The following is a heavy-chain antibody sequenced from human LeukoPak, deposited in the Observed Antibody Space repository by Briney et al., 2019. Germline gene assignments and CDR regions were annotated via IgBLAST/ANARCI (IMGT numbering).Heavy chain of an antibody. CDR3: TRGRVSSSTWYSTYYYFFYMDF. CDR2: VDHTGST. J-gene: IGHJ6*03. Sequence: SETLSLTCTVSDDSITMYYWTWIRQPPGKGLEWIGYVDHTGSTKFNPSLNGRVSISRDTSKNFFSLRLRSVTAADTAVYFCTRGRVSSSTWYSTYYYFFYMDFWGKGTTVTVSS. CDR1: DDSITMYY. V-gene: IGHV4-59*01. D-gene: IGHD4-11*01.